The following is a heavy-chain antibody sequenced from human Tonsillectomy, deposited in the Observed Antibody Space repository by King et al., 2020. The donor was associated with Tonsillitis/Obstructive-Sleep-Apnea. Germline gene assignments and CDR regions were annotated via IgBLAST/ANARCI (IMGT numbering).Heavy chain of an antibody. D-gene: IGHD3-3*01. Sequence: VQLVESGGGLVKPGRSLRLSCTASGFTFGDYAMSWFRQAPGKGLEWVGFIRSKAYGGTTEYAASVKGRFTISRDDSKSIAYLQMNSLKTEDTAVYYCTRMAQYYDFWSGYCTSRYYFDYWGQGTLVTVSS. CDR2: IRSKAYGGTT. CDR3: TRMAQYYDFWSGYCTSRYYFDY. CDR1: GFTFGDYA. V-gene: IGHV3-49*05. J-gene: IGHJ4*02.